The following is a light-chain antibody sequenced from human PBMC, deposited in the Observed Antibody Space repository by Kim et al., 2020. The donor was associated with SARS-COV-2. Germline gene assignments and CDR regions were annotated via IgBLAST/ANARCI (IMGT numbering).Light chain of an antibody. CDR2: KAS. J-gene: IGKJ1*01. CDR3: QQYDSHSWT. CDR1: QTISTW. Sequence: DIQMTQSPSTLSASVGDRVTITCRASQTISTWLAWYQQKPGKAPRLLIYKASSLESGAPSRFSGSGSGTEFTLTISSLQPDDFATYYCQQYDSHSWTFGQGTKVDIK. V-gene: IGKV1-5*03.